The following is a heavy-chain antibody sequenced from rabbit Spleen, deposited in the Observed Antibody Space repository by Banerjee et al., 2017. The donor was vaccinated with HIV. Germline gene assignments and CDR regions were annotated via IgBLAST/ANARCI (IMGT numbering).Heavy chain of an antibody. CDR1: GVSFSSRYY. D-gene: IGHD8-1*01. V-gene: IGHV1S45*01. J-gene: IGHJ6*01. CDR3: ARDTGSSFSSYGMDL. Sequence: QEQLVESGGGLVKPGASLTLTCTASGVSFSSRYYMCWVRQAPGKGLEWIACIDTGSSGFTYFATWAKGRFTGSKTSSTTVTLQMTRLTAADTATYFCARDTGSSFSSYGMDLWGPGTRSPS. CDR2: IDTGSSGFT.